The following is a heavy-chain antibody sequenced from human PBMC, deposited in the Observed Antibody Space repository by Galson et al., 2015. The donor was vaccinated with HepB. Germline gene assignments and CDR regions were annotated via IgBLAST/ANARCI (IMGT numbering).Heavy chain of an antibody. J-gene: IGHJ4*02. D-gene: IGHD3-22*01. CDR3: ARVDYFESSGYYRH. V-gene: IGHV1-18*01. CDR1: GYTFSIHG. CDR2: ISGYNGNT. Sequence: SVKVSCKASGYTFSIHGISWVRQAPGQGLEWMGWISGYNGNTDHSQKFQGRVTMTKDTSTGTAYMELRSLRSDDTAVYYCARVDYFESSGYYRHWGQGTLVAGSS.